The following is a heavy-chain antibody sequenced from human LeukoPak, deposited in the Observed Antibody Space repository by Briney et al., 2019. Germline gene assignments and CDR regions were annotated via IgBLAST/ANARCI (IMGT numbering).Heavy chain of an antibody. CDR1: GGSISSSSYY. CDR2: IYYSGST. Sequence: KPSETLSLTCTVSGGSISSSSYYWGWVRQPPGKGPEWIGRIYYSGSTYYNPSLKSRVTISVDTSKNQFSLKLTSVTAADTAVYYCARLLIASPSHYYYKDVWGKGTTVIVSS. D-gene: IGHD3-16*01. V-gene: IGHV4-39*01. CDR3: ARLLIASPSHYYYKDV. J-gene: IGHJ6*04.